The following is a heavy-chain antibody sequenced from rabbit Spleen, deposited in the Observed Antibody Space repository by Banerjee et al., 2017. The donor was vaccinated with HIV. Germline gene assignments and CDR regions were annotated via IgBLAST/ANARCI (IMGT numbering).Heavy chain of an antibody. CDR2: IDPVFGIT. CDR1: GFDFSSYG. J-gene: IGHJ4*01. CDR3: VRDQAGDADYGPYYLNL. Sequence: QEQLVESGGGLVQPGESLKLSCKASGFDFSSYGVSWVRQAPGKGLEWIGVIDPVFGITNCGNLVNCPICIPSQNAPNKPYSKPGSLKTADTAADFCVRDQAGDADYGPYYLNLWGPGTLVTVS. V-gene: IGHV1S47*01. D-gene: IGHD2-1*01.